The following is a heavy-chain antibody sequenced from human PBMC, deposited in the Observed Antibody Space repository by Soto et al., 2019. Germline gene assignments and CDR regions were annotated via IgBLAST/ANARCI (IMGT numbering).Heavy chain of an antibody. Sequence: EVQLVESGGGLVKPGGSLRLSCAASGFTFSSYSMNWVRQAPGKGLEWVSSISSSSSYIYYADSVKGRFTISRDNAKNSLYLQMNSLRAEDTAVYYCAAPWRSGYSYGYGLHYGMDVWGQGTTVTVSS. CDR1: GFTFSSYS. CDR3: AAPWRSGYSYGYGLHYGMDV. V-gene: IGHV3-21*01. D-gene: IGHD5-18*01. CDR2: ISSSSSYI. J-gene: IGHJ6*02.